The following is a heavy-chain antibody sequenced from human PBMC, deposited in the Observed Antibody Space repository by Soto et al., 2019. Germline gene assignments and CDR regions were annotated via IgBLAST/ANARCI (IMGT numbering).Heavy chain of an antibody. D-gene: IGHD4-17*01. J-gene: IGHJ4*02. CDR1: AYTFTTSY. V-gene: IGHV1-46*03. Sequence: QVQLVQSGAEVKKPGASVRVSFRASAYTFTTSYVHWLRQAPGQGIEWMGLISPTGGSTAYAQEFEGRVTMTRETSTSTLFMDLNSLTFEDTAVYYCARVFHDYHVDSWGQGTLVTVSS. CDR3: ARVFHDYHVDS. CDR2: ISPTGGST.